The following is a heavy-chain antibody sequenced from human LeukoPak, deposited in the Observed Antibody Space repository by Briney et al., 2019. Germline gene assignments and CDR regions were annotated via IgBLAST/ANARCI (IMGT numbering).Heavy chain of an antibody. J-gene: IGHJ4*02. CDR1: GFTFSSYA. D-gene: IGHD4-23*01. CDR2: ISGSGGNT. V-gene: IGHV3-23*01. CDR3: AKDQYGGNPQYYFDY. Sequence: GGSLRLSCAASGFTFSSYAMSWVRQAPGKGLHWVSAISGSGGNTYYADSVKGRFTISRDNSKNTLYLQMNSLRAEDTAVYYCAKDQYGGNPQYYFDYWGQGTLVTVSS.